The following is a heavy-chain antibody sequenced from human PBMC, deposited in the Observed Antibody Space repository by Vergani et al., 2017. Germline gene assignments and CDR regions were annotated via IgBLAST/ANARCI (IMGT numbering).Heavy chain of an antibody. V-gene: IGHV1-18*01. CDR1: SHTFQTYG. D-gene: IGHD6-19*01. J-gene: IGHJ6*02. Sequence: QVQLVQSGAELKKPGASVSVSCKGSSHTFQTYGISWVRQAPGQGLEWMGWISAYNGNTNYAQKLQGRVTMTTDTSTSTAYMELRSLRSDDTAVYYCARGSVAGTPSGYGMDVWGQGTTVTVSS. CDR2: ISAYNGNT. CDR3: ARGSVAGTPSGYGMDV.